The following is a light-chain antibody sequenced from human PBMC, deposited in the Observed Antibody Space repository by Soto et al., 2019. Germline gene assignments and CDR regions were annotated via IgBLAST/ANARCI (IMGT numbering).Light chain of an antibody. V-gene: IGLV2-11*01. Sequence: DLTQARSVTGFPGQSGTISCTRTSSDVGGYNYVSWYQQHPGKAPKLMIYDVSKRPSGVPDRFSGSKSGNTASLTISGLQAEDEADYYCCSYAGSSPYVFGTGTKVTVL. CDR2: DVS. J-gene: IGLJ1*01. CDR1: SSDVGGYNY. CDR3: CSYAGSSPYV.